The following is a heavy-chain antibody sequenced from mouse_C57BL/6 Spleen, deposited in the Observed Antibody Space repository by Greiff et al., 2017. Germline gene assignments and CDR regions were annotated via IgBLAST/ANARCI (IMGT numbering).Heavy chain of an antibody. J-gene: IGHJ2*01. CDR2: ISYDGSN. CDR3: ARGERYYDYDY. D-gene: IGHD2-4*01. Sequence: DVKLQESGPGLVKPSQSLSLTCSVTGYSITSGYYWNWIRQFPGNKLEWMGYISYDGSNNYNPSLKNRISITRDTSKNQFFLKLNSVTTEDTATYYCARGERYYDYDYWGQGTTLTVSS. V-gene: IGHV3-6*01. CDR1: GYSITSGYY.